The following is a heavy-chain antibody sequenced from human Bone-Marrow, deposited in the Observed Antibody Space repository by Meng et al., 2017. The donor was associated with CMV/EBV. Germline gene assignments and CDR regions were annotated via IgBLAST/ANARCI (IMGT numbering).Heavy chain of an antibody. CDR3: ASGSRSDGAFDY. J-gene: IGHJ4*02. Sequence: SEPLSLTCTVSGDSVSSSDYYWGWIRQPPGKGLDWFGSIYFSGNSYYKPSLKSRATISVDTSRNLFSLQLTSVTAADTAVFYCASGSRSDGAFDYWGQGTLVTFSS. CDR2: IYFSGNS. CDR1: GDSVSSSDYY. D-gene: IGHD5-24*01. V-gene: IGHV4-39*02.